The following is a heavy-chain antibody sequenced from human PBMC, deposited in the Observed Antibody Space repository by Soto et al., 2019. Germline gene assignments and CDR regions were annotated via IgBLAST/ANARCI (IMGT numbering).Heavy chain of an antibody. V-gene: IGHV3-73*02. D-gene: IGHD1-26*01. CDR2: IRSKTNNYAT. Sequence: EVQLVESGGGLVQPGGSLKLSCAVSGLNVAGFAMHWVRQAPGKGLEWVGRIRSKTNNYATEYAASVKGRFTISRDDSNDTTYLQMNSLKTEDTAMYFCTRGPIGKWELVGGPDYWGQGTLVTVSS. J-gene: IGHJ4*02. CDR3: TRGPIGKWELVGGPDY. CDR1: GLNVAGFA.